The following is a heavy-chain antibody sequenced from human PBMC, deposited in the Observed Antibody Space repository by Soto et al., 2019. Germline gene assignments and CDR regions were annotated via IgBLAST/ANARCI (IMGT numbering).Heavy chain of an antibody. CDR2: IYYSGST. CDR1: GGSIRSYY. D-gene: IGHD1-26*01. Sequence: QVQLQESGPGLVKPSETLSLTCTVSGGSIRSYYWSWIRQPPGKGLGWIGSIYYSGSTNYRPSLKSRVTISVDTSNNQFSLKLNSVTAADTAVYYCARQGGWFDPWGQGTLVTVSS. V-gene: IGHV4-59*08. J-gene: IGHJ5*02. CDR3: ARQGGWFDP.